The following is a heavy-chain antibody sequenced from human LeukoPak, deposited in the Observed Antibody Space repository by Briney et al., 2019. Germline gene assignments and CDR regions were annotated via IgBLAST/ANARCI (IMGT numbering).Heavy chain of an antibody. V-gene: IGHV4-34*01. CDR3: VGGHDHIWGMSDY. Sequence: PSETLSLTCAVSGGSFTVYYWSWIRQSPGQGLEWIGKIFHTGSTIYNPSLESRVTISVDTSKSQFSLNLNSVTAADTAVYYCVGGHDHIWGMSDYWGRGTQVTVSS. D-gene: IGHD3-16*01. J-gene: IGHJ4*02. CDR1: GGSFTVYY. CDR2: IFHTGST.